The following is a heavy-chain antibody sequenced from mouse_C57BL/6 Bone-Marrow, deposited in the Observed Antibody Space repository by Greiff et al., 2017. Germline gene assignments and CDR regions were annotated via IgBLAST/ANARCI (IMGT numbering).Heavy chain of an antibody. V-gene: IGHV14-4*01. D-gene: IGHD1-1*01. CDR1: GFNIKDDY. CDR2: IDPENGDT. Sequence: EVQLQQSGAELVRPGASVKLSCTASGFNIKDDYMHWVKQRPEQGLEWIGWIDPENGDTEYASKFQGKATITADTSSNTAYLQLSSLTSEDTAVYYCTSFITTVVATEAMDYWGQGTSVTVSS. J-gene: IGHJ4*01. CDR3: TSFITTVVATEAMDY.